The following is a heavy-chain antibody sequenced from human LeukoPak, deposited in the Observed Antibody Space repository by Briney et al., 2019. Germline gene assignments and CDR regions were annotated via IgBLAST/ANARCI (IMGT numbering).Heavy chain of an antibody. V-gene: IGHV3-23*01. CDR2: ISGPGGNT. Sequence: GGSLRLSCAASGFIFSDYAMNWVRQAPGKGLQWVSSISGPGGNTYYADSVKGRFTISRDNSKNTLYLQMTSLRAEETALYYCAKSARGYSYGDFAYWGQGTLVTVSS. CDR3: AKSARGYSYGDFAY. J-gene: IGHJ4*02. CDR1: GFIFSDYA. D-gene: IGHD5-18*01.